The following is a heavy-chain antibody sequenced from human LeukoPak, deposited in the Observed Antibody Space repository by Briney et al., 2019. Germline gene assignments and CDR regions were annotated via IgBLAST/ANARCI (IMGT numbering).Heavy chain of an antibody. V-gene: IGHV3-48*03. CDR1: GFTFTSYE. CDR2: ISNTGGDI. Sequence: GGSLRLSCEASGFTFTSYEFNWVRQAPGKGLEWVSYISNTGGDIYYADSVKGRFTISRDNAQNSLYLQMNSLRVEDTAIYYCGSGPRSPANYWGQGTLVAVSS. CDR3: GSGPRSPANY. J-gene: IGHJ4*02. D-gene: IGHD6-25*01.